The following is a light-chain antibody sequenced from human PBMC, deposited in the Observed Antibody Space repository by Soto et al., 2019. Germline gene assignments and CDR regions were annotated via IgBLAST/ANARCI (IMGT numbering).Light chain of an antibody. J-gene: IGLJ2*01. CDR1: SSDVGGYNS. CDR3: SSYSGSINVV. V-gene: IGLV2-8*01. CDR2: AVS. Sequence: QSVLTQPPSASGSPGQSVTISCTGTSSDVGGYNSVSWYQHHPGKAPKLMIYAVSRRPSRVPDRFSGSKSGNTASLTVSRLQAEDEADYYCSSYSGSINVVFGGGTKLTVL.